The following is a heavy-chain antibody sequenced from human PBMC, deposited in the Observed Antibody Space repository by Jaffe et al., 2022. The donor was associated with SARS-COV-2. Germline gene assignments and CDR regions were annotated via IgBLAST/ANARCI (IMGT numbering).Heavy chain of an antibody. V-gene: IGHV3-30*18. J-gene: IGHJ4*02. Sequence: QVQLVESGGGVVQPGRSLRLSCAASGFTFSSYGMHWVRQAPGKGLEWVAVISYDGSNKYYADSVKGRFTISRDNSKNTLYLQMNSLRAEDTAVYYCAKDRDGGRSWFFDYWGQGTLVTVSS. D-gene: IGHD3-16*01. CDR1: GFTFSSYG. CDR2: ISYDGSNK. CDR3: AKDRDGGRSWFFDY.